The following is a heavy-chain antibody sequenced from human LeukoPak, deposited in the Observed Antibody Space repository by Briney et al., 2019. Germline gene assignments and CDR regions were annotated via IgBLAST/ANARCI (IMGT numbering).Heavy chain of an antibody. J-gene: IGHJ5*02. V-gene: IGHV3-74*01. D-gene: IGHD3-10*01. CDR1: GFPFSMVW. CDR3: TKDSSIAFGSGRVSWFDP. CDR2: ITSDGSVT. Sequence: GGSLRLSCAAPGFPFSMVWMHWVRQAPGKGLMWVARITSDGSVTTYADSVRGRFSISRDNAKNTLYLQMNGLSAEDTAVYYCTKDSSIAFGSGRVSWFDPWGQGTLVTVSS.